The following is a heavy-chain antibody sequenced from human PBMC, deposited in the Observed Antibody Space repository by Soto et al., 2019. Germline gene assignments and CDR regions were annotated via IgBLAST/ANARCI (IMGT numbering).Heavy chain of an antibody. D-gene: IGHD3-22*01. J-gene: IGHJ3*02. CDR1: GGTFSSYA. V-gene: IGHV1-69*01. Sequence: QVQLVQSGAEVKKPGSSVKVSCKASGGTFSSYAISWVRQAPGQGLEWMGGIIPIFGTANYAQKFQGRVTITADESTRTAYMELSSLRSEDTAVYYCARVGRYYYDSSGYYGAFDIWGQGTMVTVSS. CDR3: ARVGRYYYDSSGYYGAFDI. CDR2: IIPIFGTA.